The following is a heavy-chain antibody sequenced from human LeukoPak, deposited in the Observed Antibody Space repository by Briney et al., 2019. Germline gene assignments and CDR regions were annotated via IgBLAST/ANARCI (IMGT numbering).Heavy chain of an antibody. D-gene: IGHD2-21*02. CDR1: GLTFSSYA. V-gene: IGHV3-23*01. Sequence: GGSLRLSCAASGLTFSSYAMSWVRQAPGKGLEWVSAISGSGGSTYYADSVKGRFTISRDNSKNTLYLQMNSLRAEDTAVYYCARFTAYCGGDCSLGFDYWGQGTLVTVSS. J-gene: IGHJ4*02. CDR2: ISGSGGST. CDR3: ARFTAYCGGDCSLGFDY.